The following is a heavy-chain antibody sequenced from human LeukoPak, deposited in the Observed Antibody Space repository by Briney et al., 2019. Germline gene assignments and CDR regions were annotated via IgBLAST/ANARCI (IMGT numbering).Heavy chain of an antibody. Sequence: ASMKVSCKVSGYTLTELSMHWVRQAPGKGLEWMGGFDPEDGETIYAQKFQGRVTMTEDTSTDTAYMELSSLRSEDTAVYYCATDLHGGKFPSDYWGQGTLVTVSS. J-gene: IGHJ4*02. D-gene: IGHD4-23*01. CDR3: ATDLHGGKFPSDY. CDR1: GYTLTELS. CDR2: FDPEDGET. V-gene: IGHV1-24*01.